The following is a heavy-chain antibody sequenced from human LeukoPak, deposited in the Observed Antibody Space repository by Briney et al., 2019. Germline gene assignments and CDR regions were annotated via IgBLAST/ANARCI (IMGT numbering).Heavy chain of an antibody. V-gene: IGHV1-3*01. D-gene: IGHD3-22*01. CDR1: GYTFTSYA. J-gene: IGHJ4*02. Sequence: GASVEVSCKASGYTFTSYAMHWVRQAPGQRLEWMGWINAGNGNTKYSQKFQGRVTITRDTSASTAYMELSSLRSEDTAVYYCAREGYDSSGYYWVFDYWGQGTLVTVSS. CDR3: AREGYDSSGYYWVFDY. CDR2: INAGNGNT.